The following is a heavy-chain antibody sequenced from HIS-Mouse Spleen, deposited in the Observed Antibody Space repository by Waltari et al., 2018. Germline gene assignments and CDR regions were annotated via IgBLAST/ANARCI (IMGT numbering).Heavy chain of an antibody. CDR2: IHYSGST. CDR3: ARIEVATIDY. J-gene: IGHJ4*02. CDR1: GGSISSSSYY. Sequence: QLQLQESGPGLVKPSETLSLTCTVSGGSISSSSYYWGWIRQPPGKGLEWIGSIHYSGSTYYNPSLKSRVTISVDTSKNQFSLKLSSVTAADTAVYYCARIEVATIDYWGQGTLVTVSS. V-gene: IGHV4-39*07. D-gene: IGHD5-12*01.